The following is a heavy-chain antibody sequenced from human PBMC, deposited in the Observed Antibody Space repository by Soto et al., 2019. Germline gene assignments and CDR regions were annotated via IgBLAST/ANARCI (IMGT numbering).Heavy chain of an antibody. D-gene: IGHD6-13*01. CDR2: INPNSGGT. J-gene: IGHJ6*02. V-gene: IGHV1-2*04. CDR3: ARGGSSSWYPRTRPYYYGMDV. Sequence: ASVKVSCKASGYTFTGYYMHWVRQAPGQGLEWMGWINPNSGGTNYAQKFQGWVTMTRDTSISTAYMELSRLRSDDTAVYYCARGGSSSWYPRTRPYYYGMDVWGQGTTVTVSS. CDR1: GYTFTGYY.